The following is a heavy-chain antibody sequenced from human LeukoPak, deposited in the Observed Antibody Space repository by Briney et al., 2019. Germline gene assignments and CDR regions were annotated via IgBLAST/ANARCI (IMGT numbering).Heavy chain of an antibody. Sequence: SETLSLTCTVSGGSIGSSSYYWGWIRQPPGKGLEWIGSIYYSGSTYYNPSLKSRVTISVDTSKNQFSLKLSSVTAADTAVYYCARDPPDCSGGSCYGGGIDYWGQGTLVTVSS. J-gene: IGHJ4*02. V-gene: IGHV4-39*07. D-gene: IGHD2-15*01. CDR2: IYYSGST. CDR3: ARDPPDCSGGSCYGGGIDY. CDR1: GGSIGSSSYY.